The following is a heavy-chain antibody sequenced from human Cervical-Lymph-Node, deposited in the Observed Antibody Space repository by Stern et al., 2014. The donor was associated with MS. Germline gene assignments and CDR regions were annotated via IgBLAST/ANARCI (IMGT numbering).Heavy chain of an antibody. Sequence: EVQLVESGGGLVHPGGSLRLSCAASGFNFSTYWMSWVRQAPGQGLEWVANIKDDGSKKYYHDSVKGRLTIARDNAKNLLYLQMNSVRAEDTAVYFCARTSQIALWSGYLNWFDPWGQGTLVTVSS. CDR1: GFNFSTYW. CDR3: ARTSQIALWSGYLNWFDP. D-gene: IGHD3-3*01. J-gene: IGHJ5*02. CDR2: IKDDGSKK. V-gene: IGHV3-7*01.